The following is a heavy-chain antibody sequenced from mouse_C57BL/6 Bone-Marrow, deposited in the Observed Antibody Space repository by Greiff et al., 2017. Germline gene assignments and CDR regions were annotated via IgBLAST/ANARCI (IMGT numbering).Heavy chain of an antibody. CDR2: INPNNGGT. CDR1: GYTFTDYY. J-gene: IGHJ2*01. CDR3: ARLSLY. D-gene: IGHD6-2*01. Sequence: EVQLKESGPELVKPGASVKISCKASGYTFTDYYMNWVKQSHGKSLEWIGDINPNNGGTSYNQKFKGKATLTVDQSSSTAYMELRSLTSEDSAVYYCARLSLYGGQGTTLTVSS. V-gene: IGHV1-26*01.